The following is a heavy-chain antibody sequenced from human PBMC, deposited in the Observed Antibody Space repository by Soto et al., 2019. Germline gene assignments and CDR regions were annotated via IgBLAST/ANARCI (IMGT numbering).Heavy chain of an antibody. CDR2: IYHSGST. J-gene: IGHJ4*02. CDR1: GGSISSYY. V-gene: IGHV4-59*08. Sequence: QVQLQESGPGLVKPSETLSLTCTVSGGSISSYYWSWIRQPPGKGLEWIRYIYHSGSTNYNPSLESRVTLTVDTSKNQLSLNLSSVTAADTAVYYCARRWGRTFDYWGQGTLVTVSS. CDR3: ARRWGRTFDY. D-gene: IGHD7-27*01.